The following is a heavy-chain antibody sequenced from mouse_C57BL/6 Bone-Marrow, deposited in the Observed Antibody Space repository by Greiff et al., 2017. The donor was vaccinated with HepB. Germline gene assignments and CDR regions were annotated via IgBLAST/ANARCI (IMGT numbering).Heavy chain of an antibody. CDR2: IYPGDGDT. CDR1: GYAFSSSW. Sequence: QVQLKESGPELVKPGASVKISCKASGYAFSSSWMNWVKQRPGKGLEWIGRIYPGDGDTNYNGKFKGKATLTADKSSSTAYMQLSSLTSEDSAVYFCASITTVVDQYYFDYWGQGTTLTVSS. V-gene: IGHV1-82*01. D-gene: IGHD1-1*01. CDR3: ASITTVVDQYYFDY. J-gene: IGHJ2*01.